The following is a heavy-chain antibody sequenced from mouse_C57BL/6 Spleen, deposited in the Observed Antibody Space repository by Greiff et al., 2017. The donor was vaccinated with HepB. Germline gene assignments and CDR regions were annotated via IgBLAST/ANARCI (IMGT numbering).Heavy chain of an antibody. V-gene: IGHV1-50*01. CDR2: IDPSDSYT. CDR1: GYTFTSYW. Sequence: QVQLQQSGAELVKPGASVKLSCKASGYTFTSYWMQWVKQRPGQGLEWIGEIDPSDSYTNYNQKFKGKATLTVDTSSSTAYMQLSSLTSEDSAVYYCARNSNYGYYAMDYWGQGTSVTVSS. J-gene: IGHJ4*01. D-gene: IGHD2-5*01. CDR3: ARNSNYGYYAMDY.